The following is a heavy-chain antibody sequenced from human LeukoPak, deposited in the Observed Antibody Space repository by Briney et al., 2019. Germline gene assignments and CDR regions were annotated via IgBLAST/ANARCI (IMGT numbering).Heavy chain of an antibody. CDR2: INHSGST. D-gene: IGHD3-22*01. CDR1: GGSFSGYY. V-gene: IGHV4-34*01. J-gene: IGHJ4*02. CDR3: ARGWGGSSDSSGYIDH. Sequence: SETLSLTCAVYGGSFSGYYWSWIRQPPGKGLEWIGEINHSGSTNYNPSLKSRVTISVDTSKNQFSLKLSSVTAADTAVYYCARGWGGSSDSSGYIDHWGQGTLVTVSS.